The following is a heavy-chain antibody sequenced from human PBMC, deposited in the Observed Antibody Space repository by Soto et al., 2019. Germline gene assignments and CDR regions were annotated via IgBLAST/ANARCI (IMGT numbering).Heavy chain of an antibody. Sequence: QVQLVQSGAEVKKPGSSVKVSCKASGGTFSSYAISWVRQAPGQGLEWMGGIIPIFGTANYAQKFQGRVTITADESTSTDYMELSSLRAEDTAVYYCARERYSSSHGARRGFDYWGQGTLVTVSS. D-gene: IGHD6-13*01. CDR3: ARERYSSSHGARRGFDY. CDR2: IIPIFGTA. CDR1: GGTFSSYA. J-gene: IGHJ4*02. V-gene: IGHV1-69*01.